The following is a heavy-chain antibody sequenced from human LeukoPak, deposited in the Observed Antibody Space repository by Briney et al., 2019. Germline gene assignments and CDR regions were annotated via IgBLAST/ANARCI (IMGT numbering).Heavy chain of an antibody. D-gene: IGHD3-3*01. V-gene: IGHV4-61*01. CDR1: GGSISSGSYY. Sequence: PSETLSLTCTVSGGSISSGSYYWSWIRQPPGKGLEWIGYIYYSGSTNYNPSLKSRVTISVDTSKNQFSLKLSSVTAADSAVYYCARRHHDFWRPFDSWGQGTLVTVSS. J-gene: IGHJ4*02. CDR3: ARRHHDFWRPFDS. CDR2: IYYSGST.